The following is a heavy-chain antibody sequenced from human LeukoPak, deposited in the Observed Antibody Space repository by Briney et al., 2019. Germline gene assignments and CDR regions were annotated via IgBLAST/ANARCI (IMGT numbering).Heavy chain of an antibody. V-gene: IGHV3-9*01. Sequence: GGSLRLSCAASGFTFDDYAMHWVRQAPGKGLEWVSGISWNSGSIGYADSVKSRFTISRDNAKNSLYLQMNSLRAEDTALYYCAKAAAAGYMDVWGKGTTVTISS. CDR1: GFTFDDYA. J-gene: IGHJ6*03. CDR3: AKAAAAGYMDV. D-gene: IGHD6-13*01. CDR2: ISWNSGSI.